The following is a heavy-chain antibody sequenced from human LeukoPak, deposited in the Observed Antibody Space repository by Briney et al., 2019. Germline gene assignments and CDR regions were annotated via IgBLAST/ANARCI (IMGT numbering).Heavy chain of an antibody. CDR3: ARGRRYCAGVSYSGWLDS. V-gene: IGHV4-34*01. Sequence: SETLSLTCGVSGGSFSGYFWSWIRQPPGKGLELIGEIDHSERTNYNPSLKSRVTMSVDTSKKQFSLKLSAVTAADTAVYYCARGRRYCAGVSYSGWLDSWGQGTLVTVSS. D-gene: IGHD2-21*01. J-gene: IGHJ5*01. CDR2: IDHSERT. CDR1: GGSFSGYF.